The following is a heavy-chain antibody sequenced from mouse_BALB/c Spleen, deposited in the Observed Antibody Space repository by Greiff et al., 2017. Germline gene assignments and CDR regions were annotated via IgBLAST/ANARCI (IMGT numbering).Heavy chain of an antibody. V-gene: IGHV2-4-1*01. CDR3: ARNEGFITTVVAKGNAMDY. CDR2: IWSGGST. D-gene: IGHD1-1*01. Sequence: VQLQQSGPGLVQPSQSLSITCTVSGFSLTSYGVHWVRQSPGKGLEWLGVIWSGGSTDYNAAFISRLSISKDNSKSQVFFKMNSLQADDTAIYYCARNEGFITTVVAKGNAMDYWGQGTSVTVSS. J-gene: IGHJ4*01. CDR1: GFSLTSYG.